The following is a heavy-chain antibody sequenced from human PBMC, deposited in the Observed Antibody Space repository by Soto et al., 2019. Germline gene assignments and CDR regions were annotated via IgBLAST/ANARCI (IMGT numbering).Heavy chain of an antibody. J-gene: IGHJ3*02. CDR1: GYTLTELS. Sequence: ASVKVSCKVSGYTLTELSMHWVRQAPGKGLEWMGGFDPEDGETIYAQKFQGRVTMTEDTSTDTAYMELSSLRSEDTAVYYCATGWAGFLEWSNDAFDIWGQGTMVTVSS. V-gene: IGHV1-24*01. CDR3: ATGWAGFLEWSNDAFDI. D-gene: IGHD3-3*01. CDR2: FDPEDGET.